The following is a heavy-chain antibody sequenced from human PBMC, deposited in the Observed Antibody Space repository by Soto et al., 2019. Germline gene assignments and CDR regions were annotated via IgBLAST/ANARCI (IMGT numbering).Heavy chain of an antibody. J-gene: IGHJ3*02. Sequence: EVQLVESGGGLVQPGRSLRLSCAASGFTFDDYVMHWVRQAPGKGLEWVSGISWNSGSIGYADSVKGRFTISRDNAKNSLYLQMNSLRAEDTALYYCAKDQGILTARRGAFDIWGQGTMVTVSS. CDR2: ISWNSGSI. CDR3: AKDQGILTARRGAFDI. CDR1: GFTFDDYV. V-gene: IGHV3-9*01. D-gene: IGHD3-9*01.